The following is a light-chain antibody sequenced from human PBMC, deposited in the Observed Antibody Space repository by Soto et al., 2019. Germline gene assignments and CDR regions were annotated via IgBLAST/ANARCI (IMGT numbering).Light chain of an antibody. CDR3: QQYGSSPYT. CDR1: QSITLNY. V-gene: IGKV3-20*01. CDR2: GAS. Sequence: EIVLTQSPGTLSLSPGERATLFCRASQSITLNYLAWYQQKPGQAPRLLIYGASTRATGIPDRFSGGGSGTDFILTISRLDPEDFAVYFCQQYGSSPYTFGQGTKLEIK. J-gene: IGKJ2*01.